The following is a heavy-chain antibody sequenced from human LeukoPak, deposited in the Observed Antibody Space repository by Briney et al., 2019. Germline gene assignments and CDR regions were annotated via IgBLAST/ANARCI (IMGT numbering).Heavy chain of an antibody. CDR3: AKWGNRPNCRGSRCYFDY. CDR2: ISGSGAST. D-gene: IGHD2-15*01. V-gene: IGHV3-23*01. J-gene: IGHJ4*02. CDR1: GFTFSSFS. Sequence: PGGSLRLSCAASGFTFSSFSMTWVRQAPGKGLEWVSTISGSGASTYYADSVKGRFTISRDNSKSMLYLQMNSLRVKDTAVYYCAKWGNRPNCRGSRCYFDYWGQGTLVTVSS.